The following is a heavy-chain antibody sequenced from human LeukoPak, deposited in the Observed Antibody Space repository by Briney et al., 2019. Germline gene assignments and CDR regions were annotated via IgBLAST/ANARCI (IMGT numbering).Heavy chain of an antibody. J-gene: IGHJ6*03. CDR3: ARDHCSSTSCYPGDYYMDV. D-gene: IGHD2-2*01. CDR2: ISYDGSNK. Sequence: GGSLRLSCAASGFTFSSYAMHWVRQAPGKGLEWVAVISYDGSNKYYADSVKGRFTISRDNSKNTLYLQMNSLRAEDTAVYYCARDHCSSTSCYPGDYYMDVWGKGTTVTVSS. V-gene: IGHV3-30-3*01. CDR1: GFTFSSYA.